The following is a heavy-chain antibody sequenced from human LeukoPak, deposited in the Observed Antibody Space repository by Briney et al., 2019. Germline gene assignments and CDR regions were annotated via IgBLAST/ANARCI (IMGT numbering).Heavy chain of an antibody. D-gene: IGHD2-15*01. J-gene: IGHJ5*02. CDR1: GYTFTGYY. Sequence: ASVKASCKASGYTFTGYYMHWVRQAPGQGLEGMGWINPNRGGTNYGQMFTGRVTKTRDTSISTAYMDLSKWRFYDLTVDYCAKDHVVAATFYGFDPWGQGALVTVFS. CDR3: AKDHVVAATFYGFDP. CDR2: INPNRGGT. V-gene: IGHV1-2*02.